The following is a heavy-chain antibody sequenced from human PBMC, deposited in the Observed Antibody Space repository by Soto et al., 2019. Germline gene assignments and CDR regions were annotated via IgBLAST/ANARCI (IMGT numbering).Heavy chain of an antibody. CDR3: ARDRVIVVVTATFDY. CDR2: ISYDGSNK. D-gene: IGHD2-21*02. CDR1: GFTFSSYA. Sequence: LRLSCAASGFTFSSYAMHWVRQAPGKGLEWVAVISYDGSNKYYADSVKGRFTISRDNSKNTLYLQMNSLRAEDTAVYYCARDRVIVVVTATFDYWGQGTLVTVSS. J-gene: IGHJ4*02. V-gene: IGHV3-30-3*01.